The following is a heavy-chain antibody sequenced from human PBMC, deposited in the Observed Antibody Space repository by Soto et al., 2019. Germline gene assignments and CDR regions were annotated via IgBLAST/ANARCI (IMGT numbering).Heavy chain of an antibody. D-gene: IGHD3-16*01. CDR2: ISGSGGAT. CDR3: AKDAVYVDGLRLMDH. CDR1: GFKFTTYA. Sequence: GGALTLSRATSGFKFTTYAMTWVRPGPGEGLEWASSISGSGGATIHADSVKGRLTISRDNSKNTLYLQMTNLRADDTAVYYGAKDAVYVDGLRLMDHWGQGTLVTVSS. V-gene: IGHV3-23*01. J-gene: IGHJ4*02.